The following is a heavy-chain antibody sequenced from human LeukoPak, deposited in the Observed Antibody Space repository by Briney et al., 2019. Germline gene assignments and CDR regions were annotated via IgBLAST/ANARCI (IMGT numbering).Heavy chain of an antibody. CDR1: GYTFTGYY. J-gene: IGHJ4*02. V-gene: IGHV1-2*02. Sequence: ASVKVSCKASGYTFTGYYMHWVRQAPGQGLEWMGWINPNSGGTNYAQKFQGRVTMTRDTSISTAYMELSRLRSDDTAVYYCAKVLSTMTTVTTSPIDYWGQGTLVTVSS. CDR3: AKVLSTMTTVTTSPIDY. D-gene: IGHD4-17*01. CDR2: INPNSGGT.